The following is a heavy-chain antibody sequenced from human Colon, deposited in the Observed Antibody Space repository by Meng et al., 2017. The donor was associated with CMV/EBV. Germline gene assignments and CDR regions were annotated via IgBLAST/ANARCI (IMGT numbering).Heavy chain of an antibody. CDR1: GFNFSTYG. V-gene: IGHV3-30*02. CDR3: TTDGGAWNLVY. J-gene: IGHJ4*02. D-gene: IGHD1-1*01. CDR2: IWFDETEK. Sequence: GESLKISCAASGFNFSTYGMHWVRQAPGKGLEWVAYIWFDETEKSSADSVRGRFTVSRDNSKNTLYLQMSGLRADDTATYYCTTDGGAWNLVYWGQGTLVTVSS.